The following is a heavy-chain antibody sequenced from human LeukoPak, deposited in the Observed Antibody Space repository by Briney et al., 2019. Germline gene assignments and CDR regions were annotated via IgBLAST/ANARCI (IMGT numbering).Heavy chain of an antibody. D-gene: IGHD5-18*01. CDR2: IYYSGST. V-gene: IGHV4-39*02. J-gene: IGHJ4*02. Sequence: SETLSLTCTVSGGSISSSSYFWGWIPQSPGKGLEWIGSIYYSGSTYYNPSLKSRVTISVDTFKNGFSLKLSSVTAANTAVYYCAREKRGYSFGIFDSWGQGTLVTVSS. CDR1: GGSISSSSYF. CDR3: AREKRGYSFGIFDS.